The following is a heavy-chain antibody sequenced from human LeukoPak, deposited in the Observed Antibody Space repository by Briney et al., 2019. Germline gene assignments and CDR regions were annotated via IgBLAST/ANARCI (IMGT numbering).Heavy chain of an antibody. D-gene: IGHD3-10*01. CDR2: ISSSSSYI. CDR1: GFTFSSYS. Sequence: GGSLRLSCAASGFTFSSYSMNWVRQAPGKGLEWVSSISSSSSYIYYADSVKGRFTISRDNAKNSLYLQMDSLRAEDTAVYYCARNYGSGSYYRKWGQGTLVTVSS. CDR3: ARNYGSGSYYRK. V-gene: IGHV3-21*01. J-gene: IGHJ4*02.